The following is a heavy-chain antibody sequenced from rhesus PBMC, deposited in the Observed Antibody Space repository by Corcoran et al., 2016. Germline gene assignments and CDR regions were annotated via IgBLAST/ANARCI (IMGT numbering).Heavy chain of an antibody. CDR1: GASISNYW. CDR2: INGNSGRP. J-gene: IGHJ3*01. Sequence: QLQLQESGPGLVKPLETLSLTVAVSGASISNYWWGWIRQTPGKGLGWIGEINGNSGRPYYNPSLESRVTISRDASKNQFSLKLNSVTAADTAVYYCAAPYDFWGQGLRVTVSS. D-gene: IGHD4-11*01. CDR3: AAPYDF. V-gene: IGHV4-80*01.